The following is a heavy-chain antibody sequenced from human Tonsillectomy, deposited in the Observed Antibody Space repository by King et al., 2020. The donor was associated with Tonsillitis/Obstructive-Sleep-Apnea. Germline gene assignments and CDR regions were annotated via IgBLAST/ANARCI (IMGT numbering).Heavy chain of an antibody. D-gene: IGHD6-13*01. CDR3: AGDHLQLIAAAGMGDEYYYDYMDV. J-gene: IGHJ6*03. V-gene: IGHV1-46*01. CDR1: GYTFTSYY. CDR2: INPSGGST. Sequence: VQLVESGAEVKKPGASVKVSCKASGYTFTSYYMHWVRQAPGQGLEWMGIINPSGGSTSYAQKFQGRVTMTRETSTSTVYMELGSLRSEDTAVYYCAGDHLQLIAAAGMGDEYYYDYMDVWGKGTTVTVSS.